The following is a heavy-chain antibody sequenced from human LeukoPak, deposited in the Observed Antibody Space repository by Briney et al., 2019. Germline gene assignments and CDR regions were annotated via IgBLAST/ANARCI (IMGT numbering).Heavy chain of an antibody. J-gene: IGHJ4*02. V-gene: IGHV4-59*08. CDR1: GDSISSYY. CDR2: IYYSGST. Sequence: SETLSLTCAVSGDSISSYYWSWIRQPPGKGLEWIGYIYYSGSTNYNPSLKSRVTISVDTSKNQFSLRLSSVTAADTAVYYCARSLVVAGTFGYWGQETLVTVSS. D-gene: IGHD6-19*01. CDR3: ARSLVVAGTFGY.